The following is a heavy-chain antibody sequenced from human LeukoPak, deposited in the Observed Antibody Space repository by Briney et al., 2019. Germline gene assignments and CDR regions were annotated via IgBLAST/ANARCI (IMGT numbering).Heavy chain of an antibody. Sequence: GSLRLSCAASGFTFSSYAMSWVRQAPGKGLEWVSGISGSGSGTYYPDSVKGRFTISRDNSKNTLYLQMNSLRAEDTAVYYCAKGGIAAAGTSFYFDYWGQGTLVTVSS. V-gene: IGHV3-23*01. CDR2: ISGSGSGT. CDR3: AKGGIAAAGTSFYFDY. CDR1: GFTFSSYA. D-gene: IGHD6-13*01. J-gene: IGHJ4*02.